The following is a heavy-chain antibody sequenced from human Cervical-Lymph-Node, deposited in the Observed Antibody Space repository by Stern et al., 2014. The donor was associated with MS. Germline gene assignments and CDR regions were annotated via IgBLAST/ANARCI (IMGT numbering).Heavy chain of an antibody. CDR1: GFSLTTGGVG. V-gene: IGHV2-5*02. D-gene: IGHD3-10*01. J-gene: IGHJ4*02. CDR2: IYWDDDR. Sequence: QVTLRESGPTLVKPTQTLTLTCTFSGFSLTTGGVGVGWIRRPPGKALEXLALIYWDDDRRYSPSLRSRLTLTPYTSKNQVVLTMTNMDPVDTATYYCAHRRGGSYCFDYWGQGTLVTVSS. CDR3: AHRRGGSYCFDY.